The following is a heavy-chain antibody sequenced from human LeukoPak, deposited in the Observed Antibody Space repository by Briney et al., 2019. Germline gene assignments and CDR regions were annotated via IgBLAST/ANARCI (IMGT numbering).Heavy chain of an antibody. CDR3: ARGSDFWSGYYMP. D-gene: IGHD3-3*01. V-gene: IGHV3-21*01. CDR2: ISSSSSYI. J-gene: IGHJ4*02. CDR1: GFTFSSYS. Sequence: GGSLRLSCAASGFTFSSYSMTWVRQAPGKGLEWVSSISSSSSYIYYADSVKGRFTISRDNAKNSLYLQMNSLRAEDTAVYYCARGSDFWSGYYMPWGQGTLVTVSS.